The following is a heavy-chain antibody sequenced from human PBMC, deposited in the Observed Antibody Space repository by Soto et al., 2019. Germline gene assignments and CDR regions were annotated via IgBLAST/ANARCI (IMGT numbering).Heavy chain of an antibody. J-gene: IGHJ4*02. V-gene: IGHV3-30*18. D-gene: IGHD5-12*01. CDR3: AKVQGSGYDRDPFDY. Sequence: GGSLRLSCAASGFTFSSYGMHWVRQAPGKGLEWVAVISYDGSNKYYADSVKGRFTISRDNSKNTLYLQMNSLRAEDTAVYYCAKVQGSGYDRDPFDYWGQGTLVTVSS. CDR2: ISYDGSNK. CDR1: GFTFSSYG.